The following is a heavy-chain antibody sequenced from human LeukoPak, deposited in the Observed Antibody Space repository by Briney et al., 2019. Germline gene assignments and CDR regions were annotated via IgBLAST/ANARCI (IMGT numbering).Heavy chain of an antibody. CDR3: AKVSPYYDSSGRYFDY. Sequence: GGSLRLSCAASGFTFSSYAMSWVRQAPGKGLEWVSTITGSGGSTYYADSVKGRFTISRDNSKNMLYLQMNSLRAEDTAVYYCAKVSPYYDSSGRYFDYWGQGTLVTVSS. V-gene: IGHV3-23*01. CDR2: ITGSGGST. J-gene: IGHJ4*02. CDR1: GFTFSSYA. D-gene: IGHD3-22*01.